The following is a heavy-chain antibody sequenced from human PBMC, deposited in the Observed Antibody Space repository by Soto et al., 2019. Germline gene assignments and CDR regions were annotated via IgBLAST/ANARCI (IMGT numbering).Heavy chain of an antibody. CDR2: ISSSSSYI. J-gene: IGHJ4*02. CDR1: GFTFSSYS. D-gene: IGHD6-19*01. Sequence: PGGSLRLSCAASGFTFSSYSMNWVRQAPGKGLEWVSSISSSSSYIYYADSVKGRFTISRDNSKNTLYLQMNSLRAEDTAVYYCAKVGPHSSGWQIDCWGQGTLVTVSS. CDR3: AKVGPHSSGWQIDC. V-gene: IGHV3-21*04.